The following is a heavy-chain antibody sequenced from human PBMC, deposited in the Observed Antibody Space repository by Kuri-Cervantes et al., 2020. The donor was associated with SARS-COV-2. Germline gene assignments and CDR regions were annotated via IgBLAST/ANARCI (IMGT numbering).Heavy chain of an antibody. Sequence: GGSLRLSCAASGFTFSSYSMNWVRQAPGKGLEWVSYISSSSSTIYYADSVKGRFTISRDNAKNSLYLQMNSLRAEDTAVYYCARDLQVRGVTHRNYYYYYMDVWGKGTTVTVSS. CDR1: GFTFSSYS. V-gene: IGHV3-48*04. D-gene: IGHD3-10*01. J-gene: IGHJ6*03. CDR3: ARDLQVRGVTHRNYYYYYMDV. CDR2: ISSSSSTI.